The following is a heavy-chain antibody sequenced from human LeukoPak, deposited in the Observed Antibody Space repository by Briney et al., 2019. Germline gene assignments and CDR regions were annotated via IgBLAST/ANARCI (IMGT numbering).Heavy chain of an antibody. CDR2: ISGSGGST. J-gene: IGHJ4*02. CDR3: AKVKQAIVVVPAAKGPLEFDY. D-gene: IGHD2-2*01. Sequence: GGSLRLSCAASGFTFSSYAMSWVRQAPGKGLEWVSAISGSGGSTYYADSVKGRFTISRDNSKNTLYLQMNSLRAEDTAVYYCAKVKQAIVVVPAAKGPLEFDYWGQGTLVTVSS. V-gene: IGHV3-23*01. CDR1: GFTFSSYA.